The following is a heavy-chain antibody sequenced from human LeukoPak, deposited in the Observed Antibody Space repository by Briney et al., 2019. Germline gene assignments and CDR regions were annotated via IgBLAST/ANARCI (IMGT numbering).Heavy chain of an antibody. J-gene: IGHJ3*02. CDR1: GYNFPIYW. V-gene: IGHV5-51*01. D-gene: IGHD5-18*01. CDR2: IYPGDSDT. CDR3: ARRGYIYHDGFDM. Sequence: PGESLKISCKGSGYNFPIYWIGWVRQEPGKGLEWMGIIYPGDSDTRYSPSFQGQVTISADKSISTAYLQWSSLKASDTAMYYCARRGYIYHDGFDMWGQGTLVTVSS.